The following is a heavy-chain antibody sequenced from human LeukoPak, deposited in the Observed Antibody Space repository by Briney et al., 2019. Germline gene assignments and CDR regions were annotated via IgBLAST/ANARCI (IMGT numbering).Heavy chain of an antibody. Sequence: GESLKISCKGSGYSFTNYWISWVRQMPGKGLEWMGRIDPSDSYTSYSPSFQGHVTFSADKSISTAYLQWSSLKASDTAMYYCARQTVSVSGALAYYYYGLDVWGQGTTVTVSS. CDR2: IDPSDSYT. D-gene: IGHD1-26*01. J-gene: IGHJ6*02. V-gene: IGHV5-10-1*01. CDR3: ARQTVSVSGALAYYYYGLDV. CDR1: GYSFTNYW.